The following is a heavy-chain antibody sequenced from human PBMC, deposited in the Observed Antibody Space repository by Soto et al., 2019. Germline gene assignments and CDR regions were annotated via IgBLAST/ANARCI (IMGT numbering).Heavy chain of an antibody. D-gene: IGHD3-3*01. CDR2: XXFXGXT. Sequence: SETLSLTCTVSGGSVTSGTYYWSWIRQPXGKGLXWXGXXXFXGXTXYXXXXKSRLTISLDTSKNQFSLRLTSVTAADTAVYYCARENFGTSSFDYWGQGMLVTVSS. V-gene: IGHV4-61*01. CDR3: ARENFGTSSFDY. CDR1: GGSVTSGTYY. J-gene: IGHJ4*02.